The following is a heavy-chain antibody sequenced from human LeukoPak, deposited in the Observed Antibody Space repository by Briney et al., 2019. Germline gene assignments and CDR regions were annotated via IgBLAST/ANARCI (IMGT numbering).Heavy chain of an antibody. D-gene: IGHD5-12*01. J-gene: IGHJ4*02. CDR1: GASISSSNYY. CDR2: IYASGNT. CDR3: AKSNGYGLIDY. V-gene: IGHV4-39*01. Sequence: PSETLSLTCAVSGASISSSNYYWGWVRQSPGKGLEWIGNIYASGNTYYNASLKSRVTMYIDTSKNQFSLKLSSVTAADTAMYYCAKSNGYGLIDYWGQGTLVTVSS.